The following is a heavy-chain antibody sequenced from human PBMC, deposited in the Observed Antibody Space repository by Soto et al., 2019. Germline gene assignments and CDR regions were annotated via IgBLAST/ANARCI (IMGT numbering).Heavy chain of an antibody. Sequence: SETLSLTCSVSGGSISGSYWSWILQSPGKGLEWLGYVYYTESTNYSPSLRSRVSISVDTSKNEFSLRLSSVTAADTAVYFCARSVAVPGAHIDYWGQGTQVTVSS. D-gene: IGHD6-19*01. CDR3: ARSVAVPGAHIDY. CDR1: GGSISGSY. J-gene: IGHJ4*02. CDR2: VYYTEST. V-gene: IGHV4-59*01.